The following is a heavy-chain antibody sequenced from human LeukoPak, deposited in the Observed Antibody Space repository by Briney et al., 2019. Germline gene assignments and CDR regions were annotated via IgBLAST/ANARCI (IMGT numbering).Heavy chain of an antibody. D-gene: IGHD5-18*01. V-gene: IGHV3-21*01. CDR3: AREDTAMESADY. Sequence: GGSLRLSCAASGFTFSSYSMNWVRQAPGKGLEWVSSISSSSSYIYYADSVKGRFTISRDNAKNSLYLQMNSLRAEDTAVCYCAREDTAMESADYWGQGTLVTVSS. CDR1: GFTFSSYS. CDR2: ISSSSSYI. J-gene: IGHJ4*02.